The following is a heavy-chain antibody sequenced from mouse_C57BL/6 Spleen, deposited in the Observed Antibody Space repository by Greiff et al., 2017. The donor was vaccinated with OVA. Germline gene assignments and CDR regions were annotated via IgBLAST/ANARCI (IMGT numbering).Heavy chain of an antibody. Sequence: QVQLQQSGAELVRPGSSVKLSCKASGYTFTSYWMHWVKQRPIQGLEWIGNIDPSDSETHYNQKFKDKATLTVDKSSSPAYMQLSSLTSEDSAVYYCAIYSIYGGVAYWGQGTLVTVSA. CDR2: IDPSDSET. CDR1: GYTFTSYW. D-gene: IGHD2-5*01. J-gene: IGHJ3*01. V-gene: IGHV1-52*01. CDR3: AIYSIYGGVAY.